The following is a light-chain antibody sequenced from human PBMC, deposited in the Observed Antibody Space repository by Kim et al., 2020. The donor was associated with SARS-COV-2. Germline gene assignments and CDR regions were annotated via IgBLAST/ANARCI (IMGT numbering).Light chain of an antibody. CDR3: QQTYISPFT. CDR2: AAS. J-gene: IGKJ3*01. V-gene: IGKV1-39*01. CDR1: QNIYSH. Sequence: AAVGDRVTITCRTSQNIYSHLNWYHQKPGRAPKLLMYAASTLQGGVPSRFSGSGSETDFTLTISSLQPEDFATYFCQQTYISPFTCGPGTKVEIK.